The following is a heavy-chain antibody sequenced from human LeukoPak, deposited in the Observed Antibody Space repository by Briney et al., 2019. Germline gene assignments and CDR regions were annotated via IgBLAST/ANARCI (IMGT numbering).Heavy chain of an antibody. Sequence: SGHTLLKPTQPLTLPRTFSRFSLTTTGVGVGWIRQPPGKALEGLALIYRDDEKHYRPALTTRLTITKDTSNSQVVLTMTNMDPVDTATYYCAHLYFDNSGSFFGAFDHWGQGTLVTVSS. CDR3: AHLYFDNSGSFFGAFDH. CDR1: RFSLTTTGVG. D-gene: IGHD1-26*01. J-gene: IGHJ4*02. CDR2: IYRDDEK. V-gene: IGHV2-5*02.